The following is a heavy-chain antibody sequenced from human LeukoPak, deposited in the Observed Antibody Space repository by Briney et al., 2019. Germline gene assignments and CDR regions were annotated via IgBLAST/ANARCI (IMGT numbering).Heavy chain of an antibody. V-gene: IGHV3-23*01. CDR1: GITFTTYG. CDR2: IGGSGTRT. Sequence: GGSLSLSCAASGITFTTYGMNWVRQAPGKGLEWVSGIGGSGTRTYYADSVKGRFTISRDNSKNTLYLQMNSLRDEDTAVYYCAKDSHWILFDDWGQGTLVTVSS. D-gene: IGHD2-2*03. CDR3: AKDSHWILFDD. J-gene: IGHJ4*02.